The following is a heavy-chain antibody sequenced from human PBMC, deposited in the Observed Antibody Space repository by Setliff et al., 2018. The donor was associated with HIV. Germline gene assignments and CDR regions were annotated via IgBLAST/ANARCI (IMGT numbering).Heavy chain of an antibody. D-gene: IGHD3-10*01. V-gene: IGHV3-15*01. CDR3: TTDQYYYGSVICLDF. CDR1: GFSFANAC. CDR2: IKTEADGWTT. J-gene: IGHJ4*02. Sequence: GGSLRLSCAASGFSFANACMRWVRQAPGRGLEWLGRIKTEADGWTTRYPATFKGRFTISRDDSTKTVFLQINSLKTEDTAVYYCTTDQYYYGSVICLDFWGQRSLVTVSS.